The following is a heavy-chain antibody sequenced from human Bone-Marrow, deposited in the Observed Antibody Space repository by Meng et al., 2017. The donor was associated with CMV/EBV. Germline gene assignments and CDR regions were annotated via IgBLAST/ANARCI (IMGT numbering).Heavy chain of an antibody. Sequence: SETLSLTCTVSGGSISSSSYYWGWIRQPPGKGLEWIGSIYYSGSTYYNPSLKSRVTISVDTSKNQFSLKLSSVTAADTAVYYCARPVIYDFWSGYPDGMDVWGQGTTVTGSS. J-gene: IGHJ6*02. V-gene: IGHV4-39*01. CDR3: ARPVIYDFWSGYPDGMDV. D-gene: IGHD3-3*01. CDR2: IYYSGST. CDR1: GGSISSSSYY.